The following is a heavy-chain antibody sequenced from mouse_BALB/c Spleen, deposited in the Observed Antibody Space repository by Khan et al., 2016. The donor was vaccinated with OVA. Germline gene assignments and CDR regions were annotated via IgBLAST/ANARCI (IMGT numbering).Heavy chain of an antibody. V-gene: IGHV3-2*02. Sequence: EVQLQESGPGLVKPSQSLSLTCTVTGYSIASDYAWNWIRQFPGNKLEWMGFISYSGNTNYNPSLKSRISINRDTSKNQLFLQLNSVTSEDTATSYCARVDGGDIDYWGQGTTLTVSS. J-gene: IGHJ2*01. CDR2: ISYSGNT. D-gene: IGHD2-3*01. CDR3: ARVDGGDIDY. CDR1: GYSIASDYA.